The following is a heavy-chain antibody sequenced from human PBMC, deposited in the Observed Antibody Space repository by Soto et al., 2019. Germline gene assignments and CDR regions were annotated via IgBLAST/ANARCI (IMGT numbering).Heavy chain of an antibody. V-gene: IGHV4-34*01. CDR1: GGSFSGYY. CDR3: ARAPDYDFWSGYLKYYFDY. CDR2: INHSGST. D-gene: IGHD3-3*01. J-gene: IGHJ4*02. Sequence: SETLSLTCAVYGGSFSGYYWSWIRQPPGKWLEWIGEINHSGSTNYNPSLKSRVTISVDTSKNQFSLKLSSVTAADTAVYYCARAPDYDFWSGYLKYYFDYWGQGTLVTVSS.